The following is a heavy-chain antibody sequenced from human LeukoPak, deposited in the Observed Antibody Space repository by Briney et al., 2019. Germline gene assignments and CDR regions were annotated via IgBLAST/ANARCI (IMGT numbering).Heavy chain of an antibody. CDR2: ISGSSGST. V-gene: IGHV3-23*01. J-gene: IGHJ4*02. CDR3: AKDIPGYSSGWYVSLPGY. CDR1: GFTFSSYA. D-gene: IGHD6-19*01. Sequence: GASLRLSCAASGFTFSSYAMSWVRQAPGKGLEWVSAISGSSGSTYYADSVKGRFTISRDNSKNTLYLQMNSLRAEDTAVYYCAKDIPGYSSGWYVSLPGYWGQGTMVTVSS.